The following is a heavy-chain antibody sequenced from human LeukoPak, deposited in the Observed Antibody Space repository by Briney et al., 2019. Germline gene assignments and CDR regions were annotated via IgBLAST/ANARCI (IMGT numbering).Heavy chain of an antibody. Sequence: SETLSLTCTVSGGSISSSNYYWGWIRQPPGKGLEWIGSLYYSGSTYSIPSLKSRVTMSIDTSKKQFSLKLNSVTAADTAVYYCARHSSSWSPNPDYWGHGTLVTVSS. V-gene: IGHV4-39*01. CDR3: ARHSSSWSPNPDY. CDR2: LYYSGST. D-gene: IGHD6-13*01. J-gene: IGHJ4*01. CDR1: GGSISSSNYY.